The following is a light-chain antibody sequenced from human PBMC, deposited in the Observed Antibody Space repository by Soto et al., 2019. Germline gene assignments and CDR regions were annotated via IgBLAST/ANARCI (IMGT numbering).Light chain of an antibody. Sequence: QLVLTQPPSVSGAPGQRVTISCTGSSSNIGAGYDVHWYQQLPGTAPKLLISGNINRPSGVPDRFSGSKSGTSASLAITGLQAEDEADYYCQSYDSSLSGYWVFGGGTKLTVL. V-gene: IGLV1-40*01. J-gene: IGLJ3*02. CDR1: SSNIGAGYD. CDR3: QSYDSSLSGYWV. CDR2: GNI.